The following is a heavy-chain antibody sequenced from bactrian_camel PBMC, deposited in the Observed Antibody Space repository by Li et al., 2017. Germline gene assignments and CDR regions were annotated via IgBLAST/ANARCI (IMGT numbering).Heavy chain of an antibody. CDR2: IERDGGT. D-gene: IGHD6*01. J-gene: IGHJ7*01. V-gene: IGHV3S53*01. CDR1: GYSASAYC. Sequence: QVQLVESGGDSVQPGGSLSLTCSASGYSASAYCIGWFRQAPGGELEGIATIERDGGTTVADPVKGRFSISQDSAKNNVYLQMTSLQPEDSGIYFCAAGWACGSARYGVEYWGKGTQVTVS.